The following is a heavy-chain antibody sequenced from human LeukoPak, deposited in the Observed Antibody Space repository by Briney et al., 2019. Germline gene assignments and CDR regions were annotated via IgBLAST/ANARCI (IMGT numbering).Heavy chain of an antibody. CDR2: ISWNSGSI. V-gene: IGHV3-9*01. CDR1: GFTFDDYA. D-gene: IGHD1-26*01. J-gene: IGHJ3*02. Sequence: PGRSLRLSCAASGFTFDDYAMHWVRQAPGKGLEWVSGISWNSGSIGYADSVKGRFTISRDNAKNSLYLQMNSLRAEDTAVYYCAREERGSYAFDIWGQGTMVTVSS. CDR3: AREERGSYAFDI.